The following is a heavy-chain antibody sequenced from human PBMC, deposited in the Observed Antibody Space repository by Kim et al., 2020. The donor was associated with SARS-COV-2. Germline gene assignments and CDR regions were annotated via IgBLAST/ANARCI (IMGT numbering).Heavy chain of an antibody. J-gene: IGHJ5*02. CDR3: ARAPSGSYYSWFDP. V-gene: IGHV3-30*09. Sequence: GGSLRLSCAASGFTFSSYAMHWVRKAQGTGLEWVAVISYDGSNKYYVDTLQGRFATTRDNTKNTLYLQRNSLRAEGTAVYYCARAPSGSYYSWFDPWGQGTPVTVSS. CDR1: GFTFSSYA. CDR2: ISYDGSNK. D-gene: IGHD1-26*01.